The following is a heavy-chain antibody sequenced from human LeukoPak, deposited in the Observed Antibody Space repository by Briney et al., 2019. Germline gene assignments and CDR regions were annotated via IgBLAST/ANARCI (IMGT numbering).Heavy chain of an antibody. CDR1: GFTFSSYA. CDR2: ISSDGSTK. CDR3: ARGAGSGSYSKS. J-gene: IGHJ5*02. Sequence: GGSLRLSCAASGFTFSSYAMHWVRQAPGKGLEWVTVISSDGSTKYYADSVKGRFTISREVSKNTLYLQMDSLRPEDTAVYYCARGAGSGSYSKSWGQGTLVTVSS. D-gene: IGHD3-10*01. V-gene: IGHV3-30*03.